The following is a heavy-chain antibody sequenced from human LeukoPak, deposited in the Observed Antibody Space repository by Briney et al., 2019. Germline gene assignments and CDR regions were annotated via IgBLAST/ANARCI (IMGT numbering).Heavy chain of an antibody. CDR2: ISGSGGST. CDR1: GFTFSSYA. Sequence: GGSLRLSCAASGFTFSSYAMSWVRQAPGKGLEWVSAISGSGGSTYYADSVKGRFTISRDNSKNTLYLQMNSLRAEDTAVYYCARDRRRVAIPRGAFDIWGQGTMVTVSS. J-gene: IGHJ3*02. V-gene: IGHV3-23*01. D-gene: IGHD5-12*01. CDR3: ARDRRRVAIPRGAFDI.